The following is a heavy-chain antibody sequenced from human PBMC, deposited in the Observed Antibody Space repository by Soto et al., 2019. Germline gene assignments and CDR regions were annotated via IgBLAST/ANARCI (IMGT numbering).Heavy chain of an antibody. J-gene: IGHJ6*02. D-gene: IGHD3-3*01. V-gene: IGHV3-33*01. Sequence: QVQLVESGGGVVQPGRSLRLSCAASGFTFSSYGMHWVRQAPGKGLEWVAVIWYDGSNKYYADSVKGRFTISRDNSKNTLYLQMNSLRAEDTAVYYCARDGFYDFWSGDYTSYYGMDVWGQGTTVTVSS. CDR1: GFTFSSYG. CDR3: ARDGFYDFWSGDYTSYYGMDV. CDR2: IWYDGSNK.